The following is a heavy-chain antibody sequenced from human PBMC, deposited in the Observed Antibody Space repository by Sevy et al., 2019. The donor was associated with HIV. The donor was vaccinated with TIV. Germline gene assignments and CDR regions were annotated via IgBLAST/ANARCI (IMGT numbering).Heavy chain of an antibody. J-gene: IGHJ4*02. CDR2: ISSDSAYM. Sequence: GGSLRLSCAASGFTFSSYNMNWVRQAPGKGLEWISCISSDSAYMYDADSVKGRFTISRDNAKNSLDLQMNGLRAEDTAVYFCARDRRTLNYHASSGYNYYFDSWGQGTLVTVSS. D-gene: IGHD3-22*01. CDR3: ARDRRTLNYHASSGYNYYFDS. V-gene: IGHV3-21*01. CDR1: GFTFSSYN.